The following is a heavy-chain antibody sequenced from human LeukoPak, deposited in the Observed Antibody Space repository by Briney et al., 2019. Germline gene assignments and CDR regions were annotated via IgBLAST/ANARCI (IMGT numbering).Heavy chain of an antibody. D-gene: IGHD2-15*01. CDR3: ARTHRYCSGGACYVLDN. J-gene: IGHJ4*02. Sequence: SETLSLTCVVSGGSVSGYYWGWIRQPPGRGLEWIGYVYYSGSTNYNPSFKSRITISVDTSRNQFSLQLSSVTAADTAVHYCARTHRYCSGGACYVLDNWGQGTLVAVSS. V-gene: IGHV4-59*02. CDR1: GGSVSGYY. CDR2: VYYSGST.